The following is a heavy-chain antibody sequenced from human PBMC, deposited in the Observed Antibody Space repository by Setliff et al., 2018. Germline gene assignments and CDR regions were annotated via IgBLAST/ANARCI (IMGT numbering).Heavy chain of an antibody. J-gene: IGHJ3*02. CDR2: ISAYNGDT. Sequence: ASVKVSCKASSYTFSSYGISWVRQAPGQGLEWMGWISAYNGDTNYAQNLQGRVTMTTDTSTSTAYMELRSLRSGDTAVYYCARDRRNIVVAVVNAAFDIWGQGTMVTVPS. D-gene: IGHD2-15*01. CDR3: ARDRRNIVVAVVNAAFDI. V-gene: IGHV1-18*01. CDR1: SYTFSSYG.